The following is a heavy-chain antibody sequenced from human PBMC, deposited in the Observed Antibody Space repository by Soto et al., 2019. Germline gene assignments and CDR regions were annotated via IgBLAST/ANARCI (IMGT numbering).Heavy chain of an antibody. CDR3: ARAGDYCSAAKCYGIDY. D-gene: IGHD2-15*01. CDR1: GYTFTSYA. J-gene: IGHJ4*02. Sequence: ASVKVSCKASGYTFTSYAMHWVRQAPGQSLEWIGWINTGKGNTKYSQNFQGRVTITSDTSASTAYMDLSSLRSEDTAMYYCARAGDYCSAAKCYGIDYWGQGTMITVYS. CDR2: INTGKGNT. V-gene: IGHV1-3*04.